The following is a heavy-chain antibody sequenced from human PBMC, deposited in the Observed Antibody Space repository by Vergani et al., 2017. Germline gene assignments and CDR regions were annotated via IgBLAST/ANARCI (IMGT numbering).Heavy chain of an antibody. CDR2: LNAGNGNT. CDR3: ARDPATVTPRFDY. V-gene: IGHV1-3*01. J-gene: IGHJ4*02. D-gene: IGHD4-17*01. CDR1: GYTFTSYA. Sequence: QVQLVQSGAEVKKPGASVKVSCKASGYTFTSYAMHWVRQTPGQRLEWMGWLNAGNGNTKYSQKFQGRVTITRDTSASTAYMELSSLRSEDTAVYYCARDPATVTPRFDYWGQGTLVTVSS.